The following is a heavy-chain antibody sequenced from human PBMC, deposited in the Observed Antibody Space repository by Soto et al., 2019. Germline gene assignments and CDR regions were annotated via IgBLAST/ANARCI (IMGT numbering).Heavy chain of an antibody. CDR2: IIPIFGTA. V-gene: IGHV1-69*13. J-gene: IGHJ4*02. CDR3: AKDGNYYDILTPGFAY. Sequence: SVKVSCKASGGTFSSYAISWVRQAPGQGLEWMGGIIPIFGTANYAQKFQGRVTITADESTSTAYMELSSLRSEDTAVYYCAKDGNYYDILTPGFAYWGQGTLVTVSS. CDR1: GGTFSSYA. D-gene: IGHD3-9*01.